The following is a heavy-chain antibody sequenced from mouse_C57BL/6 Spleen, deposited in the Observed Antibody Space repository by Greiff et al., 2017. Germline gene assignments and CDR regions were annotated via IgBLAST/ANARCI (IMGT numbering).Heavy chain of an antibody. CDR1: GYTFTSYW. V-gene: IGHV1-64*01. J-gene: IGHJ2*01. CDR3: ARSGWDEDYFDD. Sequence: QVQLQQPGAELVKPGASVKLSCKASGYTFTSYWMHWVKQRPGQGLEWIGMIHPNSGSTNYNEKFKSKATLTVDKSSSTAYMQLSSLTSEDSAVYYCARSGWDEDYFDDWGQGTTLTVSS. CDR2: IHPNSGST. D-gene: IGHD4-1*01.